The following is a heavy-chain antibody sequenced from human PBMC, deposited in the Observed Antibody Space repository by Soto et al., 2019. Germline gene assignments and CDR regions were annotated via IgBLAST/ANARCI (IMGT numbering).Heavy chain of an antibody. Sequence: SETLSLTCTVSGGSISSGDYYWSWIRQPPGKGLEWIGYIYYSGSTNCNPSLKSRVTISVDTSKNQFSLKLSSVTAADTAVYYCARASNKRGYSYGPDYWGQGTLVTVSS. CDR1: GGSISSGDYY. D-gene: IGHD5-18*01. V-gene: IGHV4-30-4*01. J-gene: IGHJ4*02. CDR3: ARASNKRGYSYGPDY. CDR2: IYYSGST.